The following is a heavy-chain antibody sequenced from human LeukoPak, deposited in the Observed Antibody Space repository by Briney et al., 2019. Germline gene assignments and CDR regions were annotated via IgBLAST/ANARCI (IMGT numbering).Heavy chain of an antibody. J-gene: IGHJ4*02. CDR1: GFTFSSYG. CDR2: IWYDGSNK. CDR3: ARGNGSGSYYTNYFDY. D-gene: IGHD3-10*01. V-gene: IGHV3-33*01. Sequence: GSLRLSCAASGFTFSSYGMHWVRQAPGKGLEWVAVIWYDGSNKYYADSVKGRFTISRDNSKNTLYLQMNSLRAEDTAVYYCARGNGSGSYYTNYFDYWGQGTLVTVSS.